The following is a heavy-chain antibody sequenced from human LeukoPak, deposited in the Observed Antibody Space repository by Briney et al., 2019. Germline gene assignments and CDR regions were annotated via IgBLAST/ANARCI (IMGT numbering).Heavy chain of an antibody. J-gene: IGHJ4*02. V-gene: IGHV7-4-1*02. CDR1: GYTFTSYA. CDR2: INTNTGNP. Sequence: ASVKVSCKASGYTFTSYAMNWVRQAAGQGLEWMGWINTNTGNPTYAQGFTGRFVFSLDTSVSTAYPQISSLKAEDTAVYYRARGGYNWNDGAVDYWGQGTLVTVSS. D-gene: IGHD1-20*01. CDR3: ARGGYNWNDGAVDY.